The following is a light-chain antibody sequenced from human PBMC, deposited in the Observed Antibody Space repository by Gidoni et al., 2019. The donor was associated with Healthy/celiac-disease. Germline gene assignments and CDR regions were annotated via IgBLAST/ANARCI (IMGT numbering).Light chain of an antibody. V-gene: IGKV3-15*01. J-gene: IGKJ5*01. CDR1: QAVGSN. CDR3: QQYSQWPIT. CDR2: GIS. Sequence: LLLTQSPVTLSVSPGERATLSCRASQAVGSNYLAWYQQKPGQAPRLLIFGISTRATDIPDRFSGSGSGTEFTLTSNSLQSEDYAVYYWQQYSQWPITFGQGTRLEIK.